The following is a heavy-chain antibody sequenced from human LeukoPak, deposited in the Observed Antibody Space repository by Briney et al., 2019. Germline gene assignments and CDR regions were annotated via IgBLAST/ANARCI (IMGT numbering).Heavy chain of an antibody. Sequence: GGSLRLSCAASGFTFSSYSMNWVRQAPGKGLEWVSYISSSSSSIYYADSVKGRFTISRDNAKNSLYLQMNSLRAEDTALYYCAKDTNGWYDYWGQGTLVTVSS. D-gene: IGHD6-19*01. CDR3: AKDTNGWYDY. J-gene: IGHJ4*02. V-gene: IGHV3-48*04. CDR2: ISSSSSSI. CDR1: GFTFSSYS.